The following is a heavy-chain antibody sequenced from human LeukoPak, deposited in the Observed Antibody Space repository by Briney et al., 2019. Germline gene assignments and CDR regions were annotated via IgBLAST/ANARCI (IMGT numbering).Heavy chain of an antibody. D-gene: IGHD1-26*01. CDR3: ARLVGSTGAFDI. CDR2: IYHSGNT. Sequence: TETLSLTCTVSGGSIRSSSYYWGWIRQPPVKGLEWIASIYHSGNTYYNPSLKSRVTISVDTSENQFSLKLSSVTAADTAVYYCARLVGSTGAFDIWGQGTMVTVSS. CDR1: GGSIRSSSYY. J-gene: IGHJ3*02. V-gene: IGHV4-39*01.